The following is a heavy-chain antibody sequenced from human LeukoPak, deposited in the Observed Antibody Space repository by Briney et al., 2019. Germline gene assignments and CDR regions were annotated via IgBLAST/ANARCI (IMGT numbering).Heavy chain of an antibody. J-gene: IGHJ6*03. CDR3: ARHFAFSYYYMDV. CDR2: IYYSGST. Sequence: PSETLSLTCTVSGGSISSYYWSWIRQPPGKGLEWIGYIYYSGSTNCNPSLKSRVTISVDTSKNQFSLKLSSVTAADTAVYYCARHFAFSYYYMDVWGKGTTVTVSS. CDR1: GGSISSYY. V-gene: IGHV4-59*08.